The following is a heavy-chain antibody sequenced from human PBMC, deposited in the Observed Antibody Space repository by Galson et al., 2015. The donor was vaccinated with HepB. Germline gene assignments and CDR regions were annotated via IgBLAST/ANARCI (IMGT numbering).Heavy chain of an antibody. D-gene: IGHD6-13*01. Sequence: SLRLSCAVSGFNFSQYVMHWVRQAPDMGLQCVPFRDSVKGRFTISRDISKNTLYLQISSLRDEDTATYYCARSPTAAAFFDFWGQGTLLTVSS. J-gene: IGHJ4*02. CDR2: R. V-gene: IGHV3-33*01. CDR1: GFNFSQYV. CDR3: ARSPTAAAFFDF.